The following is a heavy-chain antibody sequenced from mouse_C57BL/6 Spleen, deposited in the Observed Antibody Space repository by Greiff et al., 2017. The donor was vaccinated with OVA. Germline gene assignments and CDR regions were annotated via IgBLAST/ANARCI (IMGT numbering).Heavy chain of an antibody. Sequence: QVQLQQSGAELVMPGASVKLSCKASGYTFTSYWMHWVKQRPGQGLEWIGEIDPSDSYTNYNQKFKGKSTLTVDKSSSTAYMQLSSLTSEDSAVYYCARNYGDYFDYWGQGTTLTVSS. V-gene: IGHV1-69*01. D-gene: IGHD1-1*01. J-gene: IGHJ2*01. CDR3: ARNYGDYFDY. CDR2: IDPSDSYT. CDR1: GYTFTSYW.